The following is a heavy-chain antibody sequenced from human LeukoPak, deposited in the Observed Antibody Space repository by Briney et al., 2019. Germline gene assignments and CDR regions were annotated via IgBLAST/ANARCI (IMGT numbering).Heavy chain of an antibody. CDR1: GYTFTGYY. D-gene: IGHD3-22*01. CDR3: ARDLGYYDSSGYSRPYFDY. CDR2: INPNSGGT. J-gene: IGHJ4*02. Sequence: GASVKVSCKASGYTFTGYYMHWGRQAPGQGLEWMGRINPNSGGTNYAQKFQGRVTMTRDTSISTAYMELSRLRSDDTAVYYCARDLGYYDSSGYSRPYFDYWGQGTLVTVSS. V-gene: IGHV1-2*06.